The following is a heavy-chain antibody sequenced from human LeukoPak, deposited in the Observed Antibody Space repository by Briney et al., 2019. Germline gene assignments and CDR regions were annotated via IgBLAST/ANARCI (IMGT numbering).Heavy chain of an antibody. J-gene: IGHJ6*03. CDR2: IKQDGSEK. CDR3: AGSTVTTSRIYYYYYYMDV. CDR1: GYSISSGYY. Sequence: PSETLSLTCTVSGYSISSGYYWGWVRQAPGKGLEWVANIKQDGSEKYYVDSVKGRFTISRDNAKNSLYLQMNSLRAEDTAVYYCAGSTVTTSRIYYYYYYMDVWGKGTTVTVSS. V-gene: IGHV3-7*01. D-gene: IGHD4-17*01.